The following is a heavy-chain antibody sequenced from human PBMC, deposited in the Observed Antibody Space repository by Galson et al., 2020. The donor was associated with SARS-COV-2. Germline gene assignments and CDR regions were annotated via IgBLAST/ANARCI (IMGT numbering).Heavy chain of an antibody. J-gene: IGHJ4*01. Sequence: QLGESLKISCAASGFTFSSSAMHWVRQAPGKGLEWVAIISYDGTTRYNSDSVKGRFTISRDISKNTLYLQMNRLRPEDTGVYYCARDADDHSSSWDDYWGQEPWSPSPQ. V-gene: IGHV3-30*04. D-gene: IGHD3-22*01. CDR3: ARDADDHSSSWDDY. CDR2: ISYDGTTR. CDR1: GFTFSSSA.